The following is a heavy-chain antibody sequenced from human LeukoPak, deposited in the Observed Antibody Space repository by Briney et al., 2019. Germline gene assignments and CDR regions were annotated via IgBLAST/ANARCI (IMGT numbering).Heavy chain of an antibody. CDR3: AREYEHFDY. CDR1: GYTFTGYY. D-gene: IGHD3-3*01. V-gene: IGHV1-2*04. Sequence: ASVKVSCKASGYTFTGYYMHWVRQAPGQGLEWMGWINPNSGGTNYAQKFQGWVTMTRDTSISTAYMELSSLRSEDTAVYYCAREYEHFDYWGQGTLVTVSS. CDR2: INPNSGGT. J-gene: IGHJ4*02.